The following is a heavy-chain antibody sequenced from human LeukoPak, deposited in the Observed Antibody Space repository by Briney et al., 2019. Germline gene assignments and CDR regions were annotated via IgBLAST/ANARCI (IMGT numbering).Heavy chain of an antibody. D-gene: IGHD3-9*01. CDR2: IYYSGST. V-gene: IGHV4-31*03. J-gene: IGHJ4*02. CDR3: ARVLRYFDWLTLFDY. CDR1: GGSISSGGYY. Sequence: SQTLSLTCTVSGGSISSGGYYWSWIRQHPGEGLEWIGHIYYSGSTYYNPSLKSRVTISVDTSKNQFSLKLSSVTAADTAVYYCARVLRYFDWLTLFDYWGQGTLVTVSS.